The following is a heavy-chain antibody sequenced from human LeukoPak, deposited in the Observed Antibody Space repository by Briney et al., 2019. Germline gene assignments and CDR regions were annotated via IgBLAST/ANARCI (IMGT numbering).Heavy chain of an antibody. Sequence: PGGSLGLSCAASGFTFSSYAMHWVRQAPGKGLEWVAVISYDGSNKYYADSVKGRFTISRDNSKNTLYLQMNSLRAEDTAVYYCASVEDYDSSGGFDYWGQGTLVTVSS. CDR1: GFTFSSYA. CDR2: ISYDGSNK. CDR3: ASVEDYDSSGGFDY. V-gene: IGHV3-30*04. D-gene: IGHD3-22*01. J-gene: IGHJ4*02.